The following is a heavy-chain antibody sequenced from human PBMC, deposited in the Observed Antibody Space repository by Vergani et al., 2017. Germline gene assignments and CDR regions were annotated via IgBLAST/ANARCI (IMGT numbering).Heavy chain of an antibody. Sequence: QVQLQESGPGLVKPSETLSLTCAVSGYSISSGYYWGWIRQPPGKGLEWIGSIYHSGSTYYNPSLKSRVTISVDTSKNHFSLKLSSVTAADTAVYYCARERNSDAFDIWGQGTMVTVSS. CDR3: ARERNSDAFDI. D-gene: IGHD1-14*01. CDR2: IYHSGST. CDR1: GYSISSGYY. V-gene: IGHV4-38-2*02. J-gene: IGHJ3*02.